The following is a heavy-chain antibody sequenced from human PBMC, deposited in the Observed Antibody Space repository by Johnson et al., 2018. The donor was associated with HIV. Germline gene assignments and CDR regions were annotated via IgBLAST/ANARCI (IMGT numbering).Heavy chain of an antibody. V-gene: IGHV3-66*02. CDR3: AATYYYDSSGSRYPFDI. CDR1: GFTVSSNE. D-gene: IGHD3-22*01. Sequence: VQLVESRGVLLQPGGSLRLSCEASGFTVSSNEMSWVRQAPGKGLEWVSGINWNGDSPDYADSVKGRFTISRDNSKNTLYLQMNSLRAEDTAVYYCAATYYYDSSGSRYPFDIWGQGTMVAVSS. CDR2: INWNGDSP. J-gene: IGHJ3*02.